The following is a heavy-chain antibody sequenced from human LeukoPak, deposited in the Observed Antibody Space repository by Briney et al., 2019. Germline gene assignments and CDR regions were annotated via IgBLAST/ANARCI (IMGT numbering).Heavy chain of an antibody. J-gene: IGHJ6*02. CDR2: INPNSGDT. CDR1: GYTFTGYY. D-gene: IGHD3-22*01. CDR3: ARSSYYDRSEGAMDV. Sequence: ASVKVSCKASGYTFTGYYMHWVRQAPGQGLEWMGRINPNSGDTNYAQKFQGRVTMTRDTSINTAYMELSRLRSDDTAVYYCARSSYYDRSEGAMDVWGQGTTVAISS. V-gene: IGHV1-2*06.